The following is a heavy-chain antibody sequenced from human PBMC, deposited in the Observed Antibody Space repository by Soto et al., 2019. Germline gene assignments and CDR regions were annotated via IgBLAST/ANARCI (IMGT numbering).Heavy chain of an antibody. Sequence: SETLSLTCSVSGADINTYSWTWIRQPAGKGLEWIGRIYTSASINYNPSLKGRVTLSVDTSKNQFSLRLSSVTAADTAIYYCATRITVFGLLIPPFDPWGQGTQVTVSS. CDR3: ATRITVFGLLIPPFDP. J-gene: IGHJ5*02. V-gene: IGHV4-4*07. D-gene: IGHD3-3*01. CDR1: GADINTYS. CDR2: IYTSASI.